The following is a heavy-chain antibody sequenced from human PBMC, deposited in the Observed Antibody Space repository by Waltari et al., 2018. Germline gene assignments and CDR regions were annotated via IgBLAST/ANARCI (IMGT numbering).Heavy chain of an antibody. CDR1: GFTFSSYA. J-gene: IGHJ4*02. V-gene: IGHV3-30-3*01. CDR3: PPEGFDY. CDR2: ISYDGSNK. Sequence: QVQLVESGGGVVQPGRSLRLSCAASGFTFSSYAMHWVRQAPGKGLEGVAVISYDGSNKYYADSVKGRFTISRDNSKNTLYLQMNSLRAEDTAVYYCPPEGFDYWGQGTLVTVSS.